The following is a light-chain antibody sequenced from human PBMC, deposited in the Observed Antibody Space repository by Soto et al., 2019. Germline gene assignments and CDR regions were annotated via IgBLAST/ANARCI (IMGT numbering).Light chain of an antibody. V-gene: IGLV6-57*01. CDR2: END. CDR1: SGSIASKY. Sequence: NFMLTQPHSVSDSPGKTVTISCTRSSGSIASKYVQWYQQRPVSSPTTVIYENDQRPSGVPDRFSGSIDSSSNSASLIISGLKTEDEADYYCQSYDSHSNNTVVFGGGTQLTVL. J-gene: IGLJ2*01. CDR3: QSYDSHSNNTVV.